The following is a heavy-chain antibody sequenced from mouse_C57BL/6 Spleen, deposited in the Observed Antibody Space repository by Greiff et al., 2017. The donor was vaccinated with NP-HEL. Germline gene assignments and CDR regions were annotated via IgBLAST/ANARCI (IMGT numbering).Heavy chain of an antibody. Sequence: QVQLQQPGAELVKPGASVKLSCKASGYTFTSYWMHWVKQRPGQGLEWIGMIHPNSGSTNYNEKFKSKATLTVDKSSSTAYMQLSSLTSEDSAVYYCAREGVITTVVVRWYFDVWGTGTTVTVSS. D-gene: IGHD1-1*01. V-gene: IGHV1-64*01. CDR2: IHPNSGST. CDR3: AREGVITTVVVRWYFDV. J-gene: IGHJ1*03. CDR1: GYTFTSYW.